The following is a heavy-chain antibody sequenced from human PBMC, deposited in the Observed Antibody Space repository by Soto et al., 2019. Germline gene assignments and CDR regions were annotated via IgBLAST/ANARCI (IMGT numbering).Heavy chain of an antibody. D-gene: IGHD2-15*01. J-gene: IGHJ3*02. CDR2: INPNSGGT. CDR3: ARGPPRYCSGGSCYAPRTFHAFDI. Sequence: ASVKVSFKASGYSFTGYYMHWVRQAPGQGLEWMGWINPNSGGTNYAQKFQGWVTMTRDTSISTAYMELSRLRSDDTAVYYCARGPPRYCSGGSCYAPRTFHAFDIWGQGTMVTVSS. CDR1: GYSFTGYY. V-gene: IGHV1-2*04.